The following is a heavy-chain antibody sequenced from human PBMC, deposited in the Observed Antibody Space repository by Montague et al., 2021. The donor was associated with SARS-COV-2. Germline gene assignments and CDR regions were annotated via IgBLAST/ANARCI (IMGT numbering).Heavy chain of an antibody. J-gene: IGHJ4*02. V-gene: IGHV6-1*01. Sequence: CAISGDSVSSNSAAWYWLRQSPPRGLEGLGRTYYRSLWYYDYAVSAKSRMTISPDTSKDQFSLQLSSVTPEDRAVYYCAGDPRYSLSWSFDYWGQGTLVTVSS. D-gene: IGHD6-13*01. CDR2: TYYRSLWYY. CDR3: AGDPRYSLSWSFDY. CDR1: GDSVSSNSAA.